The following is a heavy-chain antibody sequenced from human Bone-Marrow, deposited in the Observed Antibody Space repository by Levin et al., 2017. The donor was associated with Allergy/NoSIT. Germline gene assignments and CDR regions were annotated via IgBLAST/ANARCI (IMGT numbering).Heavy chain of an antibody. Sequence: GGSLRLSCKGSEYSFTGAWIGWVRQRPGKGLEWMGIIYPGDSDTRYGPSLQGPVTMSVDKSNSTAYLQWSSLRASDTAMYYCARQGPTTSDAFDMWGQGTMVTVSS. V-gene: IGHV5-51*01. J-gene: IGHJ3*02. CDR3: ARQGPTTSDAFDM. D-gene: IGHD2/OR15-2a*01. CDR1: EYSFTGAW. CDR2: IYPGDSDT.